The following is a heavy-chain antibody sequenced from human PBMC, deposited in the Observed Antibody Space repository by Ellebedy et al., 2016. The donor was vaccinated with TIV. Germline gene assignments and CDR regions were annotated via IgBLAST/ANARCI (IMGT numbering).Heavy chain of an antibody. CDR1: GYTFTSYY. CDR3: ASGYSGGWYGIDQ. Sequence: AASVKVSCKASGYTFTSYYMHWVRQAPGQGLEWMGWINPNSGGTNYAQKFQGWVTMTRDTSISTAYMELSRLRSDDTAVYYCASGYSGGWYGIDQWGQGTLVTVSS. CDR2: INPNSGGT. J-gene: IGHJ4*02. D-gene: IGHD6-19*01. V-gene: IGHV1-2*04.